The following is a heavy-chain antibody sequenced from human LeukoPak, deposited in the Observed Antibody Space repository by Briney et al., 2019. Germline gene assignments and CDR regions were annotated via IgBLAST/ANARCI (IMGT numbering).Heavy chain of an antibody. V-gene: IGHV1-2*02. Sequence: ASVKVSCKTSGYTFTSYYMHWVRQAPGQGLEWMGWVNPTSGGTNYAQKFQGRVTMTRDTSISTAYMELSRLRSDDTAVYYCARFYYSYVSSVILTLYFDYWGRGPLV. J-gene: IGHJ4*02. CDR2: VNPTSGGT. CDR1: GYTFTSYY. D-gene: IGHD3-22*01. CDR3: ARFYYSYVSSVILTLYFDY.